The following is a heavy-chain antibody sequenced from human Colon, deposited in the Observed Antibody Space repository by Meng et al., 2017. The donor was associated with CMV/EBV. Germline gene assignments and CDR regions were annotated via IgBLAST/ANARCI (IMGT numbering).Heavy chain of an antibody. CDR1: KIKFSSYA. D-gene: IGHD1-1*01. CDR3: ARGTTGTSYYYYGMDI. Sequence: GGSLRLSCAASKIKFSSYAMSWVRQAPGKGLEWVSTISGSGDSTHYADSIKGRFTTSRDNSKSTLYLQLNSLGAEDTAVYYCARGTTGTSYYYYGMDIWGQGTTVTVSS. J-gene: IGHJ6*02. V-gene: IGHV3-23*01. CDR2: ISGSGDST.